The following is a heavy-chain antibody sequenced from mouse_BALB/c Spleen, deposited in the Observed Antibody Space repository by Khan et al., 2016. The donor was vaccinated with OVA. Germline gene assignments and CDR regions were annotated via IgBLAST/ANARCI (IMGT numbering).Heavy chain of an antibody. CDR2: IAPGSGST. V-gene: IGHV1S41*01. Sequence: DLVKPGASVKLSCKASGHTFTSYWINWIKQRPGQGLEWIGRIAPGSGSTYSNEMFKGKATLTVDTSSSTAYIQLSSLSSEDSAVYFWARENYYGSSRYAMDYWGQGASVTVSS. CDR1: GHTFTSYW. CDR3: ARENYYGSSRYAMDY. J-gene: IGHJ4*01. D-gene: IGHD1-1*01.